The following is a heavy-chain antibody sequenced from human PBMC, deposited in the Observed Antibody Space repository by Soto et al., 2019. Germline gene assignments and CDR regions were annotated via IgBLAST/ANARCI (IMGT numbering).Heavy chain of an antibody. V-gene: IGHV1-69*06. CDR3: ARDPHCSSTSCLRYAFDI. J-gene: IGHJ3*02. CDR2: IIPIFGTA. Sequence: SVNVSCKASGGTFSSYAISWVRQAPGQGLEWMGGIIPIFGTANYAQKFQGRVTITADKSTSTAYMELSSLRSEDTAVYYCARDPHCSSTSCLRYAFDIWGQGTMVTVSS. CDR1: GGTFSSYA. D-gene: IGHD2-2*01.